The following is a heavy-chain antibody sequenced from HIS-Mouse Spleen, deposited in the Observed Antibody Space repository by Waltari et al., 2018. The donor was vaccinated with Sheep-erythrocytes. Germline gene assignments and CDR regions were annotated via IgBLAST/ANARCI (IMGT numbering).Heavy chain of an antibody. J-gene: IGHJ4*02. V-gene: IGHV3-21*01. CDR1: GFTFSSYS. CDR3: ARAGYSGEYYFDY. CDR2: ISSSSSYI. D-gene: IGHD5-12*01. Sequence: EVQLVESGGGLVKPGGSLRLSCAASGFTFSSYSMNWVRQAPGMGMGWVSSISSSSSYIYYAASVKGRFTISRDNAKNYLYLQINSLRAEDTAVYYCARAGYSGEYYFDYWGQGTLVTVSS.